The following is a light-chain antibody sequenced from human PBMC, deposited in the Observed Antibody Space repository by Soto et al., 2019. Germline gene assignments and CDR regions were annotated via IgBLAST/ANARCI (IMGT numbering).Light chain of an antibody. CDR3: QQYGSSPYT. CDR1: RSVSSRF. Sequence: EIVLTQSPGTLSLSPGEGATLSCRASRSVSSRFLAWYQQKPGQAPRLLMYGASSRATGIPDRFSGTGSGTDFTLTISRLEPEDFAVYYCQQYGSSPYTFGLGTKVDIK. CDR2: GAS. J-gene: IGKJ2*01. V-gene: IGKV3-20*01.